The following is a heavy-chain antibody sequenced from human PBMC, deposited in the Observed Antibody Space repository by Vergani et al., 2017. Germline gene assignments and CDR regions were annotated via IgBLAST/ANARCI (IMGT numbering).Heavy chain of an antibody. J-gene: IGHJ6*02. V-gene: IGHV3-21*06. Sequence: VQLVESGGGLVKPGGSLRLSCAASVFTFSDFSMSWVRQAPGKGLEWVALIGSSGPYINYADSVKGRFIISRDNTNNSLFLQLRSLRAEDAAVYYCARDCTSGGCPDNYGMDVWGQGATVTVSS. CDR1: VFTFSDFS. D-gene: IGHD2-8*01. CDR3: ARDCTSGGCPDNYGMDV. CDR2: IGSSGPYI.